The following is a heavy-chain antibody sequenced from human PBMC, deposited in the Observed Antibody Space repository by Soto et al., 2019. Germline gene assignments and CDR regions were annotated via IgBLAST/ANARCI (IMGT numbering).Heavy chain of an antibody. CDR3: ARATMVRGVIRYYFDY. D-gene: IGHD3-10*01. CDR1: GYTXSSYA. V-gene: IGHV1-3*01. CDR2: INAGNGNT. J-gene: IGHJ4*02. Sequence: SXKVSFKAAGYTXSSYARNWVRQAPGQSLEWMGWINAGNGNTKYSKKFQGRVTITRDTSASTAYMELSSLISEDTAVYYCARATMVRGVIRYYFDYCGQGTLVTVSS.